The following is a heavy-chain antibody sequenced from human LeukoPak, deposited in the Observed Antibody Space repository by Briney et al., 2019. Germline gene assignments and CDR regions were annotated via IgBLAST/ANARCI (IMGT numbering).Heavy chain of an antibody. CDR2: IKPDGSER. CDR3: SGRDSSRSPRAY. D-gene: IGHD2-2*01. V-gene: IGHV3-7*03. CDR1: GLTFTDFW. J-gene: IGHJ4*02. Sequence: GGSLRLSCAASGLTFTDFWMNWVRLAPGRGLEWLANIKPDGSERYYVDSVKGRFATSRDNAKNEVYLEMNSVRAEDTGVYYCSGRDSSRSPRAYWGQGTLVSVSS.